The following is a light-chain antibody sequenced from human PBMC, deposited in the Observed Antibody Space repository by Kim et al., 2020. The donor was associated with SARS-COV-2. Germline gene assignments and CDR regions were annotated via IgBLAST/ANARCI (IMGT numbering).Light chain of an antibody. CDR2: AAT. J-gene: IGKJ1*01. V-gene: IGKV1-27*01. CDR1: ESISND. CDR3: QKYHNAPWT. Sequence: ASVGDRVTIPFLASESISNDLFWYKQKPEKVPMLLIYAATTSQSGVPSRLNGSGSVTDFTLTITGLQPEDVATYFCQKYHNAPWTFGQGTKVDIK.